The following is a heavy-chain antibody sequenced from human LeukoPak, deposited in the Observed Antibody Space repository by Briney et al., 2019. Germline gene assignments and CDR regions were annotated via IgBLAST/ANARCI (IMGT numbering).Heavy chain of an antibody. V-gene: IGHV3-21*01. J-gene: IGHJ3*02. CDR2: ISSSSSSSYI. Sequence: GGSLRLSCAASGFTFSSYSMNWVRQAPGKGLEWVSSISSSSSSSYIYYADSVKGRFTISRDNAKNSLYLQMNSLRAEDTAVYYCARTKDIVLMVYAYDAFDIWGQGTMVTVSS. CDR3: ARTKDIVLMVYAYDAFDI. CDR1: GFTFSSYS. D-gene: IGHD2-8*01.